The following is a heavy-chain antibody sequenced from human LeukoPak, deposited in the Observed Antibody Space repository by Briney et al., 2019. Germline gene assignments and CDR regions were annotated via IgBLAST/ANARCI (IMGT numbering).Heavy chain of an antibody. D-gene: IGHD3-10*01. Sequence: GGSLRLSCSGSGFTFMNYVMAWVRQAPGKGLEWVSSIRLGGGLTHSADPVKGRFIISRDMNTLFLQMNNLGPEDTAMYYCARKITMVRGPLIKGYFDLWGRGTLVSVSS. V-gene: IGHV3-23*01. J-gene: IGHJ2*01. CDR1: GFTFMNYV. CDR3: ARKITMVRGPLIKGYFDL. CDR2: IRLGGGLT.